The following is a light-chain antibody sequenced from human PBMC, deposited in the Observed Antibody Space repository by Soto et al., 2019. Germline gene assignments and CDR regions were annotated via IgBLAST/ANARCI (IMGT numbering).Light chain of an antibody. CDR2: KAS. CDR1: HSISIW. J-gene: IGKJ1*01. V-gene: IGKV1-5*03. Sequence: DIQMTQSPSTPSASVGARITITCRASHSISIWLAWYQQKPGKAPKILIYKASSLESGVPSRFSGSGSGTEFTLTISSLQPDDFATYYCQQYSTYTPRTFGQGTKVDIK. CDR3: QQYSTYTPRT.